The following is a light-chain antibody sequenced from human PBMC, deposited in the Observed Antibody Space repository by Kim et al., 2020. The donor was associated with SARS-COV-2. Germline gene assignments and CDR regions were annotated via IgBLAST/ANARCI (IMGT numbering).Light chain of an antibody. J-gene: IGLJ2*01. CDR3: QVWDSSSDLRV. CDR1: NIGSKS. Sequence: SYELTQPPSVSVAPGKTARITCGGNNIGSKSVHWYQQKPGQAPVLVIYYDSDRPSGIPERFSGSNSVNTATLTISRVEAGDEADYYCQVWDSSSDLRVFGGGTQLTVL. V-gene: IGLV3-21*04. CDR2: YDS.